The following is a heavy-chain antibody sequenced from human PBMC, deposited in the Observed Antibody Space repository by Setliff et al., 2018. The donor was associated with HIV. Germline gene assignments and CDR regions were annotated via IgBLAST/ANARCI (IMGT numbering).Heavy chain of an antibody. V-gene: IGHV4-61*10. CDR3: ARIFGDQGYYYGMDV. D-gene: IGHD3-3*01. J-gene: IGHJ6*02. CDR2: IYISGST. CDR1: GGSISSSSYY. Sequence: SETLSLTCIVSGGSISSSSYYWSWIRQPAGKGLEWIGHIYISGSTNYNPSFNSRVTMSVDTSKNQFSLKLSSVIAADTAVYYCARIFGDQGYYYGMDVWGQGTTVTVSS.